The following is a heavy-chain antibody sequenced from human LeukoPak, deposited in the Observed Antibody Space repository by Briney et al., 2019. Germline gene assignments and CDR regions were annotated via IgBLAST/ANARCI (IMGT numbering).Heavy chain of an antibody. CDR3: AREGHGDYHI. V-gene: IGHV3-7*01. J-gene: IGHJ3*02. CDR1: LFTFRNHW. Sequence: GGSLRLSCAASLFTFRNHWMTWVRQAPGKGLERVANINQDGSEKYYVDAVKGRFSISRDNAKHSLYLQMNSLRVEDTALYFCAREGHGDYHIWGQGTMVTVSS. D-gene: IGHD4-17*01. CDR2: INQDGSEK.